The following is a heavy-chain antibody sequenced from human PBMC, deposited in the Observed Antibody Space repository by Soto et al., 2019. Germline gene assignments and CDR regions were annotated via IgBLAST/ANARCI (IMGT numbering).Heavy chain of an antibody. Sequence: QVQLVESGGGVVPPGGSLRLYCAASGFTFPNYGMHWVRQAPGKGLAWVALIWSDAIMSSDGGDKYYADSVSGRFAMSRDCTKSALSLQMNSFRSEDAAVDDCARTPSVYCGSGSPKLDRRLGQFEYWGPGVMVPVSS. D-gene: IGHD3-10*01. CDR1: GFTFPNYG. V-gene: IGHV3-33*01. J-gene: IGHJ4*02. CDR3: ARTPSVYCGSGSPKLDRRLGQFEY. CDR2: IWSDAIMSSDGGDK.